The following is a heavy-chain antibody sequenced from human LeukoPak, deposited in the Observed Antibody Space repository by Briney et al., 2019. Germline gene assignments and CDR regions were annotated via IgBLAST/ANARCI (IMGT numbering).Heavy chain of an antibody. CDR1: GYTFTGYY. CDR3: ARGGYFISYSYYYAMDV. Sequence: ASVKVSCKASGYTFTGYYMHWVRQAPGQGLERMGWINPNSGGTNYAQKFQGRVTMTRDTSISTAYMELSRLRSDDTAVYYCARGGYFISYSYYYAMDVWGQGTTVTVSS. V-gene: IGHV1-2*02. CDR2: INPNSGGT. D-gene: IGHD3-22*01. J-gene: IGHJ6*02.